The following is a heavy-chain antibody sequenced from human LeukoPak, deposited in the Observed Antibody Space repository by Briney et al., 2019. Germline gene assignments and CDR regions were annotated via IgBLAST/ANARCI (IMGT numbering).Heavy chain of an antibody. J-gene: IGHJ5*02. CDR2: INPNSGGT. V-gene: IGHV1-2*02. Sequence: AASVKVSCTASGYTFTGYYMHWVRQAPGQGLEWMGLINPNSGGTNYAQKFQGRVTMTRDTPISTACMELSRLRSDDTAVYYCARDIVVVPAAIPAWGQGTLVTVSS. CDR1: GYTFTGYY. CDR3: ARDIVVVPAAIPA. D-gene: IGHD2-2*02.